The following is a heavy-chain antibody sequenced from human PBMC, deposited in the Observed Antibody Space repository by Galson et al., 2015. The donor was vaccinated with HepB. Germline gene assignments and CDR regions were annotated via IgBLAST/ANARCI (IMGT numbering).Heavy chain of an antibody. J-gene: IGHJ4*02. CDR3: ASTPMYSGSYYADY. V-gene: IGHV3-48*02. D-gene: IGHD1-26*01. Sequence: SLRLSCAASGFTFSSYSMNWVRRAPGKGLEWVSYISSNSSTIYYADSVKGRFTISRDNAKNSLYLQMNSLRDEDTAVYYCASTPMYSGSYYADYWGQGTLVTVSS. CDR2: ISSNSSTI. CDR1: GFTFSSYS.